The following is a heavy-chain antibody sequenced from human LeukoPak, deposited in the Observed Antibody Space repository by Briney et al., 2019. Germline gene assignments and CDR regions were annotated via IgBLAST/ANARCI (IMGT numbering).Heavy chain of an antibody. J-gene: IGHJ5*02. CDR3: ARDQGPDYRPIGSATQFS. Sequence: GGSLRLSCVASGFTFASYSMTWVRQTPGKGLEWAASISGSGADTHYADSVKGRFTISRDSSKDTLNLHLNNLRVEDTAVYYCARDQGPDYRPIGSATQFSWGRGTLVAVSP. V-gene: IGHV3-23*01. D-gene: IGHD4-17*01. CDR1: GFTFASYS. CDR2: ISGSGADT.